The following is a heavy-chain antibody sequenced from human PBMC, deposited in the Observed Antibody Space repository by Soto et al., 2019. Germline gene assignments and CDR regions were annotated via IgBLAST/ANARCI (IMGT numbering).Heavy chain of an antibody. Sequence: SETLSLTCAVYGGSFSGYYWSWIRQPPGKGLEWIGEINHSGSTNYNPSLKSRVTISVDTSKNQFSLKLSSVTAADTAVYYCGRPQVGGYDSPRHTWFDPWGKGTLVTVSS. CDR1: GGSFSGYY. V-gene: IGHV4-34*01. CDR2: INHSGST. J-gene: IGHJ5*02. CDR3: GRPQVGGYDSPRHTWFDP. D-gene: IGHD5-12*01.